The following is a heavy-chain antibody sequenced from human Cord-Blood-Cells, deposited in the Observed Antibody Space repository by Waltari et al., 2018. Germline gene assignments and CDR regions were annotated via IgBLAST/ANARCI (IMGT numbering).Heavy chain of an antibody. J-gene: IGHJ3*02. D-gene: IGHD1-26*01. CDR2: FDPEKGET. V-gene: IGHV1-24*01. CDR1: GYTLTELS. Sequence: QVQLVQSGAEVKKPGASVKVSCKVSGYTLTELSMHWVRQAPGKGLEWMGGFDPEKGETIYAQKFQGRVTMTEDKSTDTAYMELSSLRSEDTAVYYCATDAGFRRWEDAFDIWGQGTMVTVSS. CDR3: ATDAGFRRWEDAFDI.